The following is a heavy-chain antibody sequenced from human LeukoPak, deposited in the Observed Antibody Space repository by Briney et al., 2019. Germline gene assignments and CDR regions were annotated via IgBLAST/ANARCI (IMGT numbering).Heavy chain of an antibody. CDR2: IYHSGST. J-gene: IGHJ5*02. CDR3: ARSEIVGYGSGSTSNWFDP. D-gene: IGHD3-10*01. V-gene: IGHV4-30-2*01. CDR1: GGSISSGGYY. Sequence: PSETLSLTCTVSGGSISSGGYYWSWIRQPPGKGLEWIGYIYHSGSTYYNPSLKSRVTISVDRSKNQFSLKLSSVTAADTAVYYCARSEIVGYGSGSTSNWFDPWGQGTLVTVSS.